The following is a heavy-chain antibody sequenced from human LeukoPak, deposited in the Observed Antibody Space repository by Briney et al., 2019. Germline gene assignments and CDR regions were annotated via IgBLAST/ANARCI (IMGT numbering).Heavy chain of an antibody. CDR2: IYYSGNT. D-gene: IGHD3-3*01. V-gene: IGHV4-39*02. J-gene: IGHJ6*02. CDR1: GGSISSRNYY. CDR3: ARMSGSGYHKINDYYGMDV. Sequence: PSETLSLTCTVSGGSISSRNYYWGWVRQSPGTGLEWIGSIYYSGNTYYNPSLRSRVTVSKDTSKNYFSLELSSVTAADTAVYYCARMSGSGYHKINDYYGMDVWGQGTTVTVSS.